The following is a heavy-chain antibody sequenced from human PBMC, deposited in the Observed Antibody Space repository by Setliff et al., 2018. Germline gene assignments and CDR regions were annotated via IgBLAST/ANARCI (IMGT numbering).Heavy chain of an antibody. D-gene: IGHD3-10*01. CDR2: IYYTGTA. CDR3: ARHEFVGGYYGSVTYRHFDY. Sequence: SEPLSLTCTVSGDSISSTSYQWGWVRQPPGKGLEWIGSIYYTGTAYYNPSLKGRVTISVDTSKNQFSLQVTSLAATDTALYFCARHEFVGGYYGSVTYRHFDYWGQGILVTVSS. V-gene: IGHV4-39*01. J-gene: IGHJ4*02. CDR1: GDSISSTSYQ.